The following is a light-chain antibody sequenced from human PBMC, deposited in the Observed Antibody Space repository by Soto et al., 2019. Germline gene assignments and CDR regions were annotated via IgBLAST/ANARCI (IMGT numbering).Light chain of an antibody. CDR2: VAS. V-gene: IGKV3-15*01. J-gene: IGKJ1*01. CDR3: QQYNKWPLT. Sequence: EIVMTQSPATLSVSPGERATLSCKASQSVSIDVSWYQQTHGQAPRLLLHVASTRATGIPVTFSGSASGTEFTISSSRVPSEYDTVYYCQQYNKWPLTFGQGTKVEI. CDR1: QSVSID.